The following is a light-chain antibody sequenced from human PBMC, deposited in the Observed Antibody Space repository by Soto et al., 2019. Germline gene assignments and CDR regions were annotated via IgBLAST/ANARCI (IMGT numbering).Light chain of an antibody. CDR1: QSISSW. V-gene: IGKV1-5*03. J-gene: IGKJ1*01. Sequence: DIQMTQSPSTLSASVGDRVTITCRASQSISSWLAWYQQKPGKAPKLLIYKASSLESGVPSRFSCSGSGTEFTLTISSLQPDDFATYYCQQYNSYWTFGKGTKVEIK. CDR3: QQYNSYWT. CDR2: KAS.